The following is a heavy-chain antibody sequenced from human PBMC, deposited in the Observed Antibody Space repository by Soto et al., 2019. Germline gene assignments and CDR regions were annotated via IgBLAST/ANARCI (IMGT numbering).Heavy chain of an antibody. J-gene: IGHJ4*02. D-gene: IGHD3-22*01. Sequence: QITLKESGPTLVKPTQTLTLTCTFSGFSLSTRGVGVGWIRPPPGKALEWLALIYWNDDKRYSPSLKSRLTITKDTAKNQVVLTMTNMDPVDTATYYCAHRRGYYDSSGYYDGYWGQGTLVTVSS. CDR3: AHRRGYYDSSGYYDGY. V-gene: IGHV2-5*01. CDR2: IYWNDDK. CDR1: GFSLSTRGVG.